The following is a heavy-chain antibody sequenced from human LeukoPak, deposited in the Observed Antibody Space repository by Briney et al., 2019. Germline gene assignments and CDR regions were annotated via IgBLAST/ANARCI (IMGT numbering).Heavy chain of an antibody. CDR2: IIPIFGTA. D-gene: IGHD3-3*01. CDR1: GGTFSSYA. J-gene: IGHJ4*02. CDR3: ARENYDFWSGPLDY. V-gene: IGHV1-69*05. Sequence: SVKVSCKASGGTFSSYAISWVRQAPGQGLEWMGRIIPIFGTANYAQKFQGRVTITTDESTSAAYMELSSLRSEDTAVYYCARENYDFWSGPLDYWGQGTLVTVSS.